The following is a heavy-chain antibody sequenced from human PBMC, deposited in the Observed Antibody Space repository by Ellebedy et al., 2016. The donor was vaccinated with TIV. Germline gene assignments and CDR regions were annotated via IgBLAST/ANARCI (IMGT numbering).Heavy chain of an antibody. Sequence: ASVKVSXXASGYTFTSYAMHWVRQAPGQRLEWMGWINAGNGNTKYSQKFQGRVTITRDTSASTAYMELSSLRSEDTAVYYCASYSGYDSGLVVVTAINGMDVWGQGTTVTVSS. V-gene: IGHV1-3*01. CDR2: INAGNGNT. CDR1: GYTFTSYA. J-gene: IGHJ6*02. CDR3: ASYSGYDSGLVVVTAINGMDV. D-gene: IGHD2-21*02.